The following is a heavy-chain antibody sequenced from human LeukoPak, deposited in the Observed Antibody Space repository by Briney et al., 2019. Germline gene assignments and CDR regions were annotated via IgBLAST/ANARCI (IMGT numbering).Heavy chain of an antibody. CDR1: GDSVSSNSIG. J-gene: IGHJ4*02. D-gene: IGHD6-19*01. V-gene: IGHV6-1*01. CDR3: ARAVAGKLDY. CDR2: TYYRSKWYN. Sequence: QTLSLTCAISGDSVSSNSIGWTWIRQSPSRGLEWLGRTYYRSKWYNDYAVSVKSRITINPDTSKNQVSLQLNSVTLEDTAVYYCARAVAGKLDYWGQGTLVTVSS.